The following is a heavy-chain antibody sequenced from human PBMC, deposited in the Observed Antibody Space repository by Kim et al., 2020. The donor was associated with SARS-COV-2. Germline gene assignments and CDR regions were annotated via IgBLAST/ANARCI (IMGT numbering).Heavy chain of an antibody. J-gene: IGHJ4*02. CDR1: GYTFSSYY. CDR2: INPSGGST. D-gene: IGHD2-15*01. Sequence: ASVKVSCKASGYTFSSYYMHWVRQAPGQGLEWVGIINPSGGSTSYAPQFQGRVTVTRDTSTSTVYMELSSLRSEDTAVYYCGRVYCSRGSCSTLGDYWGQGTLVTVSS. V-gene: IGHV1-46*01. CDR3: GRVYCSRGSCSTLGDY.